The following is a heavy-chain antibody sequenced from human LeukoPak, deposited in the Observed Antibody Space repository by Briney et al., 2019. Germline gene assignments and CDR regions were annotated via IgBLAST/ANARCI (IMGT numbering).Heavy chain of an antibody. V-gene: IGHV1-8*01. Sequence: ASVKVSCKASGYTFTSYDINWVRQATGQGPEWMGWMSPSTGNTGSAHHFQGRLTLTWDTSISTAYMELSSLRSEDTAIYYCVRVKNASPLYWGQGTLVTVSS. CDR3: VRVKNASPLY. CDR1: GYTFTSYD. CDR2: MSPSTGNT. D-gene: IGHD2-2*01. J-gene: IGHJ4*02.